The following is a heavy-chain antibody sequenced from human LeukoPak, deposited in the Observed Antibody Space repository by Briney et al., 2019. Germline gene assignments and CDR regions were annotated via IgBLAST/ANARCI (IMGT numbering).Heavy chain of an antibody. CDR3: ARDILTGYEVSPYYYGMDV. CDR1: VGSISSYY. V-gene: IGHV4-59*01. Sequence: SETLSLTCTVSVGSISSYYWSWIRQPPGKGLEWIGYIYYSGSTNYNPSLKSRVTISVDTSKNQCSLKLSSVTAADTAVYYCARDILTGYEVSPYYYGMDVWGQGTTVTVSS. CDR2: IYYSGST. J-gene: IGHJ6*02. D-gene: IGHD3-9*01.